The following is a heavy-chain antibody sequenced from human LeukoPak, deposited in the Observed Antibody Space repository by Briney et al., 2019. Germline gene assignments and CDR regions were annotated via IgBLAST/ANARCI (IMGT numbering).Heavy chain of an antibody. Sequence: PGGSLRLSCVASGFPFSSYEMNWARQAPGKGLEWVSYISGSGSSIYYADSVKGRFTISRDNAKNSLYLQMNSLRAEDTAVYYCARDLEYTTSSGDYWGQGTLVIVSS. CDR1: GFPFSSYE. D-gene: IGHD6-6*01. V-gene: IGHV3-48*03. CDR3: ARDLEYTTSSGDY. J-gene: IGHJ4*02. CDR2: ISGSGSSI.